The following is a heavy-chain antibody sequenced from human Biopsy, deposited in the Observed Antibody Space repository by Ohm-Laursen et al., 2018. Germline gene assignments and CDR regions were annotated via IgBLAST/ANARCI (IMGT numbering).Heavy chain of an antibody. Sequence: LRLSCAASGFTFSTYAMNWVRQAPGQGLEWISYISSTSSATYYADSVKGRFTVSRDNAKNSLFLQMNSLRAEDTAVYYCAKDRYNYTPIGGFSMDVWGQGTTVTVSS. D-gene: IGHD5-18*01. J-gene: IGHJ6*02. V-gene: IGHV3-48*01. CDR3: AKDRYNYTPIGGFSMDV. CDR1: GFTFSTYA. CDR2: ISSTSSAT.